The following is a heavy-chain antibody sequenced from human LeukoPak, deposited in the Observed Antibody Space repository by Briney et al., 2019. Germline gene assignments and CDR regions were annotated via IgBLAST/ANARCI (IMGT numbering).Heavy chain of an antibody. CDR3: AGFDGGLDY. CDR2: ISWNSRAI. CDR1: GFTFSSYS. Sequence: PGGSLRLSCAASGFTFSSYSMNWVRQAPGEGLEWISYISWNSRAIYYADSVKGRFAISRDNAKNSLYLHMNSLRVDGTAVYYCAGFDGGLDYWGQGTLVTVSS. D-gene: IGHD3-10*01. V-gene: IGHV3-48*04. J-gene: IGHJ4*02.